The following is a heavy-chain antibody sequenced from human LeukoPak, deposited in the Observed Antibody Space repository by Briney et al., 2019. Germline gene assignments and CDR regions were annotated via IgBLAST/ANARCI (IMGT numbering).Heavy chain of an antibody. CDR3: ARGGWSVDY. CDR2: IYYNGKT. V-gene: IGHV4-59*08. J-gene: IGHJ4*02. CDR1: GGSMSSYY. Sequence: SETLSLTCTVSGGSMSSYYWSWLRQPPGKGLEWIGYIYYNGKTNYSPSLNSRVTISVDTSRNQFSLKLNSVTAADTAVYYRARGGWSVDYWGQGTLVTVSS. D-gene: IGHD6-19*01.